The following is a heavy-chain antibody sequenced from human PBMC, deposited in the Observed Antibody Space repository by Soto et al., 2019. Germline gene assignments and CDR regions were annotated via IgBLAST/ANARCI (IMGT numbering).Heavy chain of an antibody. CDR3: AREKRRIAARLGSYFDY. Sequence: SETLSLTCTVSGGSISSGGYYWSWIRQHPGKGLEWIGYIYYSGSTYYTPSLKSRVTISVDTSKNQFSLKLSSVTAADTAVYYCAREKRRIAARLGSYFDYWGQGTLVTVSS. D-gene: IGHD6-6*01. J-gene: IGHJ4*02. V-gene: IGHV4-31*03. CDR1: GGSISSGGYY. CDR2: IYYSGST.